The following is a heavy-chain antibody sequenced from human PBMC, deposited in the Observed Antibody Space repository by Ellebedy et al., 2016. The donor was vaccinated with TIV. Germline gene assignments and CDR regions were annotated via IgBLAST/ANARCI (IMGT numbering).Heavy chain of an antibody. D-gene: IGHD3/OR15-3a*01. CDR2: IESDGGEK. CDR3: ARGRTSYGP. Sequence: GGSLRLSCAASGFTFSDYWMSWVRQAPGKGLEWVANIESDGGEKNYVDSVKGRFTISRDNAKNSMFLQMNSLRAEDTAVYYCARGRTSYGPWGQGTLVTVSS. J-gene: IGHJ5*02. V-gene: IGHV3-7*01. CDR1: GFTFSDYW.